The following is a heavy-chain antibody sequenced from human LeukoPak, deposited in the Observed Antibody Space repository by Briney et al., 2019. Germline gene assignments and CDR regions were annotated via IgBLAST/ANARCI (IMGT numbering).Heavy chain of an antibody. CDR1: GFTFSSYG. CDR2: ISHDGSNK. Sequence: GESLRLSCAASGFTFSSYGMHWVRQAPGKGLEWLTIISHDGSNKNYADSVKGRFTISRDNAKNSLYLQMNSLRAEDTAVYYCARYPTTANGFDYWGQGTLVTVSS. D-gene: IGHD4-11*01. CDR3: ARYPTTANGFDY. V-gene: IGHV3-30*03. J-gene: IGHJ4*02.